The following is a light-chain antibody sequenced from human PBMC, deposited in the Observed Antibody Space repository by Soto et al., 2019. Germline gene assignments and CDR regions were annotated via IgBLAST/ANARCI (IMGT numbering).Light chain of an antibody. CDR2: DAS. Sequence: EIVLTQSPATLSLSPGERATLSCRASQSVSSYLAWYQQKPGQAPKLLIYDASNRATGIPARFSGSGSGTDFTLTISSLEPEDFAVYYXQQRSNWPPTFGQGTKVDIK. J-gene: IGKJ1*01. V-gene: IGKV3-11*01. CDR1: QSVSSY. CDR3: QQRSNWPPT.